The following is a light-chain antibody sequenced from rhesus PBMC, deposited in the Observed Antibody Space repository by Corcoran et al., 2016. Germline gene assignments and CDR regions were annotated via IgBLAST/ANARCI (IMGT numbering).Light chain of an antibody. J-gene: IGKJ3*01. CDR2: DAS. V-gene: IGKV3-35*01. CDR1: QSVSRN. Sequence: IVMTQSPATLSLSPGERATLSCRASQSVSRNLAWYQQQPGQAPRLHIYDASTRAPGIPDRLSDSGSGTDFTLTISSLEPEDVAVYYCQQESNWPLTFGPGTKLDIK. CDR3: QQESNWPLT.